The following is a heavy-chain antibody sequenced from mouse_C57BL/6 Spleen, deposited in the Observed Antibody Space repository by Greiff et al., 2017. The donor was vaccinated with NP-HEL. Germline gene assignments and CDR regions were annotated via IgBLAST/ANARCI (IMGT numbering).Heavy chain of an antibody. Sequence: DVMLVESGGGLVKPGGSLKLSCAASGFTFSSYAMSWVRQTPEKRLEWVATISDGGSYTYYPDNVKGRFTISRDNAKNNLYLQMSHLKSEDTAMYYCARDRAYRRDYWGQGTSVTVSS. V-gene: IGHV5-4*01. J-gene: IGHJ4*01. CDR3: ARDRAYRRDY. CDR2: ISDGGSYT. CDR1: GFTFSSYA. D-gene: IGHD3-1*01.